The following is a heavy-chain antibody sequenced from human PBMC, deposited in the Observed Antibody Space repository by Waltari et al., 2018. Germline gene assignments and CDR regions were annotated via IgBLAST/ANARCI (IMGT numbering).Heavy chain of an antibody. CDR1: GFTFSSYG. CDR3: ARDVSRSYYYYYGMDV. V-gene: IGHV3-33*01. J-gene: IGHJ6*02. CDR2: IWYDGSNK. Sequence: QVQLVESGGGVVQPGRSLRLSCAASGFTFSSYGMHWVRQAPGKGLEWVAVIWYDGSNKYYADSGKGRFTISRDNSKNTLYLQMNSLRAEDTAVYYCARDVSRSYYYYYGMDVWGQGTTVTVSS. D-gene: IGHD1-26*01.